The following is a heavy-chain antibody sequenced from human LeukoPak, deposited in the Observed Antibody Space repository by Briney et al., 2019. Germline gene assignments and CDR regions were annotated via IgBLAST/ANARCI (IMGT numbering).Heavy chain of an antibody. CDR1: GFTFSNYA. D-gene: IGHD2-15*01. CDR2: INSNGGST. CDR3: VKGVVVAASVWEYFQH. J-gene: IGHJ1*01. Sequence: PGGSLRLSCSASGFTFSNYAMHWVRQAPGKGLEYVSIINSNGGSTYYTDSVKGRFTISRDNAKKTLYLQMCRLRAEDTVVYYCVKGVVVAASVWEYFQHWGQGTLVIVSS. V-gene: IGHV3-64D*06.